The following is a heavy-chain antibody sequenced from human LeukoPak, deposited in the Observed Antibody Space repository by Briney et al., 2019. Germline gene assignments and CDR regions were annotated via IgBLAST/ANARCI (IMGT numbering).Heavy chain of an antibody. CDR3: ARDRPEYYYDSSGYMVHYFDY. V-gene: IGHV1-2*02. J-gene: IGHJ4*02. CDR1: GYTFTGYY. Sequence: GASVKVSCKASGYTFTGYYMHWVRQAPGQGLEWMGWINPNSGGTNYAQKFQGRVTMTRDTSISTAYMELSRLRSDDTAVYYCARDRPEYYYDSSGYMVHYFDYWGQGTLDTVSS. CDR2: INPNSGGT. D-gene: IGHD3-22*01.